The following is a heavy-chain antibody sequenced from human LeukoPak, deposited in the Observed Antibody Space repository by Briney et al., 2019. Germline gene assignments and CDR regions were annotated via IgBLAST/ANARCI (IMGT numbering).Heavy chain of an antibody. V-gene: IGHV1-8*01. J-gene: IGHJ5*02. CDR2: MNPNSGNT. D-gene: IGHD3-22*01. CDR1: GYTFTSYD. CDR3: ARVQGYYDSSGYYREGWFDP. Sequence: GASVKVSFKASGYTFTSYDINWVRQATGQGPEWMGWMNPNSGNTGYAQKFQGRVTMTRNTSISTAYMELSSLRSEDTAVYYCARVQGYYDSSGYYREGWFDPWGQGTLVTVSS.